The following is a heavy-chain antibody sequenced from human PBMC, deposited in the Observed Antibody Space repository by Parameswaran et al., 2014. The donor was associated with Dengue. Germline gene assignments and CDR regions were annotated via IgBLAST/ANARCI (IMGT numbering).Heavy chain of an antibody. Sequence: VRQAPGKGLEYVSAISSNGGSTYYADSVKGRFTISRDNSKNTLYLQMSSLRAEDTAVYYCVIMGAESSGWYNGGDAFDIWGQGTMVTVSS. J-gene: IGHJ3*02. CDR2: ISSNGGST. V-gene: IGHV3-64D*06. CDR3: VIMGAESSGWYNGGDAFDI. D-gene: IGHD6-19*01.